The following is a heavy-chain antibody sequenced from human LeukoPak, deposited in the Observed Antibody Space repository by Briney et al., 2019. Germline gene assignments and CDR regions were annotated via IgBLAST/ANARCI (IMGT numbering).Heavy chain of an antibody. D-gene: IGHD5-12*01. V-gene: IGHV3-15*01. Sequence: GGPLRLSCAASGFTFSNAWMSWVRQAPGKGLEWVGRIKSKTDGGTTDYAAPVKGRFTISRDDSKNTLYLQMNSLKTEDTAVYYCTTEVGDVVATTVRESWGQGTLVTVSS. J-gene: IGHJ4*02. CDR1: GFTFSNAW. CDR2: IKSKTDGGTT. CDR3: TTEVGDVVATTVRES.